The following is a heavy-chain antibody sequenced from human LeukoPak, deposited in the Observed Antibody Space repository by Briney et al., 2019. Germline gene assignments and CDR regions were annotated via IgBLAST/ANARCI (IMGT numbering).Heavy chain of an antibody. CDR1: GYTLTDYY. Sequence: ASVKVSCKASGYTLTDYYMHWVRQAPGLGLEWMGRINPNSGGTNYAQKFQGRVTMTRDTSISTVYMELSRLRSDDTAVYYCARVGYYESSGYYEYWGQGTLVTVS. CDR2: INPNSGGT. CDR3: ARVGYYESSGYYEY. J-gene: IGHJ4*02. V-gene: IGHV1-2*06. D-gene: IGHD3-22*01.